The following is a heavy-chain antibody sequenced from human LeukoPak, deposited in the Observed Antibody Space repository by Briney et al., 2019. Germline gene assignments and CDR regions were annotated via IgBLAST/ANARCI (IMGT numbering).Heavy chain of an antibody. D-gene: IGHD6-6*01. CDR3: ARGKTRTSIAPLRSRLEYYFDY. CDR1: GGSFSGYS. J-gene: IGHJ4*02. V-gene: IGHV4-34*01. CDR2: INPGGST. Sequence: SETLSLTCAVYGGSFSGYSWSWIRQPPGKGLEWIGEINPGGSTNYNPSLKSRVTISVDTSKNQFSLKLSSVTAADTAVYYCARGKTRTSIAPLRSRLEYYFDYWGQGYLVTVSS.